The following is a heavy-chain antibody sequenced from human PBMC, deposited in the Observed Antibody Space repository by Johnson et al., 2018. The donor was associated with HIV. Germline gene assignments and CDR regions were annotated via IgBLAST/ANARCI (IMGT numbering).Heavy chain of an antibody. CDR2: IYSGGTT. CDR1: GFTVSSNY. Sequence: MLLVESGGGLVQPGGSLRLSCAASGFTVSSNYMNWVRQAPGKGLEWVSVIYSGGTTYHADSVKGRFTISRDHSKNTLYLQMNSLRAEDTAVYYCAREKRWGLMITFGGPHAFDIWGQGTMVTVSS. CDR3: AREKRWGLMITFGGPHAFDI. V-gene: IGHV3-66*01. D-gene: IGHD3-16*01. J-gene: IGHJ3*02.